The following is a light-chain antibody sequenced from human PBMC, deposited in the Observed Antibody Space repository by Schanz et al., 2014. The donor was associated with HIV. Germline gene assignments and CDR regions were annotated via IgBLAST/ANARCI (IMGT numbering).Light chain of an antibody. CDR2: DNN. J-gene: IGLJ2*01. CDR1: SSNIGNNY. V-gene: IGLV1-51*01. CDR3: ATWDSLLNAVV. Sequence: QSVLTQPPSVSAAPGQKVTISCSGSSSNIGNNYVSWYQQLPGTAPKLLIYDNNKRFSGIPDRFSGSKSGTSATLAISGLQTEDEADYYCATWDSLLNAVVFGGGTKLTVL.